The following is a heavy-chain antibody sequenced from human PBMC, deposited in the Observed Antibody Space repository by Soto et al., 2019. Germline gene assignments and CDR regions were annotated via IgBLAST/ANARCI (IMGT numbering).Heavy chain of an antibody. J-gene: IGHJ6*02. CDR2: IYYSGST. V-gene: IGHV4-30-4*01. Sequence: PSETLSLTCTVSGGSISSGDYYWSWIRQPPGKGLEWIGYIYYSGSTYYNPSLKSRVTISVDTSKNQFSLKLSSVTAADTAVYYCARDVLSWRYYDFWSGAPPYYYGMDVWGQGTTVTVSS. CDR1: GGSISSGDYY. D-gene: IGHD3-3*01. CDR3: ARDVLSWRYYDFWSGAPPYYYGMDV.